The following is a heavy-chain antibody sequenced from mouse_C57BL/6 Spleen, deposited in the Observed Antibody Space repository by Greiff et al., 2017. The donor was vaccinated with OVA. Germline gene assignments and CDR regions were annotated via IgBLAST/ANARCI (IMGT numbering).Heavy chain of an antibody. CDR2: IFPGSGST. CDR1: GYTFTDYY. CDR3: ARRPDYYGSSYGFDY. D-gene: IGHD1-1*01. J-gene: IGHJ2*01. Sequence: LVEPGASVKISCKASGYTFTDYYINWVKQRPGQGLEWIGWIFPGSGSTYYNEKFKGKATLTVDKSSSTAYMLLSSLTSEDSAVYFCARRPDYYGSSYGFDYWGQGTTLTVSS. V-gene: IGHV1-75*01.